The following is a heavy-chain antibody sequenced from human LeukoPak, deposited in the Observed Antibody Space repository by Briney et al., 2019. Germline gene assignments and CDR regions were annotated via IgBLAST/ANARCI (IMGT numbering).Heavy chain of an antibody. CDR3: ARGREIGNWFDP. CDR2: INHSGST. J-gene: IGHJ5*02. CDR1: GGSISGSY. Sequence: SETLSLTCTVSGGSISGSYWSWIRQPPGKGLEWIGEINHSGSTNYNPSLKSRVTISVDTSKNQFSLKLSSVTAADTAVYYCARGREIGNWFDPWGQGTLVTVSS. V-gene: IGHV4-34*01.